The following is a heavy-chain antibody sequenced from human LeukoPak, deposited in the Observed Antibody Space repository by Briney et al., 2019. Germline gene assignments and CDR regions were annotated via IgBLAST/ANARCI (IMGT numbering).Heavy chain of an antibody. J-gene: IGHJ5*02. CDR3: ARRHGSGNWFDP. Sequence: SETLSLTCTVSGGSISSYYWSWIRQPPGKGLEWIGYIYYSGSTNYNPSLKSRVTTSVDTSKNQFSLKLSSVTAADTAVYYCARRHGSGNWFDPWGQGTLVTVSS. V-gene: IGHV4-59*08. D-gene: IGHD3-10*01. CDR1: GGSISSYY. CDR2: IYYSGST.